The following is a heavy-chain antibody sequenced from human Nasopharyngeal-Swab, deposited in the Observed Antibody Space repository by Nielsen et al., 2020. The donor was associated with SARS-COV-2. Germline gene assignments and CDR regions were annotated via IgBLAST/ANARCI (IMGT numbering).Heavy chain of an antibody. CDR1: GGSFSGYY. D-gene: IGHD1-7*01. V-gene: IGHV4-34*01. Sequence: SETLSLTCAVYGGSFSGYYWSWIRQPPGKGLEWIGEINHSGSTNYNPSLKSRVTMSVDTSKNQFSLKLSSVTAADTAVYYCARGSITGTTGAWFDPWGQGTLVTVSS. CDR2: INHSGST. CDR3: ARGSITGTTGAWFDP. J-gene: IGHJ5*02.